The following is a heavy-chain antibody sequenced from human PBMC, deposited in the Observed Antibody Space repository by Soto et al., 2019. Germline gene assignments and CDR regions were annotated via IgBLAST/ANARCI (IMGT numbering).Heavy chain of an antibody. Sequence: GVLRLSCAASGFTFSSYAMSWVRQAPGKGLEWVSAISGSGGSTYYADSVKGRFTISRDNSKNTLYLQMNSLRAEDTAVYYCAKNLGYGTVTSPIDYWGQGTLVTVS. CDR1: GFTFSSYA. CDR3: AKNLGYGTVTSPIDY. J-gene: IGHJ4*02. CDR2: ISGSGGST. D-gene: IGHD4-17*01. V-gene: IGHV3-23*01.